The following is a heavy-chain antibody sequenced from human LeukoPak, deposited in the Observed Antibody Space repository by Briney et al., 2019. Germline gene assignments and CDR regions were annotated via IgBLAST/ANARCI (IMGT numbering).Heavy chain of an antibody. Sequence: GASVKVSCKASGYTFTGYYMHWVRQAPGQGLEWMGWINPNSGGTNYAQKFQGRVTMTRDTSISTAYMELSRLRSDDTAVYYCARVLPAAQPFPRNYYYYYMDVWGKGTTVTVSS. CDR1: GYTFTGYY. CDR2: INPNSGGT. V-gene: IGHV1-2*02. J-gene: IGHJ6*03. D-gene: IGHD6-6*01. CDR3: ARVLPAAQPFPRNYYYYYMDV.